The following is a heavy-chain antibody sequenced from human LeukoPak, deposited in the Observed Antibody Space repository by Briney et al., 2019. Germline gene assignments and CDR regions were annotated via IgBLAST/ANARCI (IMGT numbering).Heavy chain of an antibody. D-gene: IGHD2-15*01. Sequence: GESLKISCKGSGYSFTNYWIGWVRQMPGKGLEWMGIIYPADSDIRYSPSFQGQVTISADKSISTAYLQWSSLKASDTAMYYCARQKYCSGGSCYTWFDPWGQGTLVIVSS. J-gene: IGHJ5*02. CDR3: ARQKYCSGGSCYTWFDP. CDR1: GYSFTNYW. CDR2: IYPADSDI. V-gene: IGHV5-51*01.